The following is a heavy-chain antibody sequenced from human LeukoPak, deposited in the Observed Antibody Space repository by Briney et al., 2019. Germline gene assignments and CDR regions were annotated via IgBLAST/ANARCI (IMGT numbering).Heavy chain of an antibody. V-gene: IGHV3-23*01. J-gene: IGHJ4*02. D-gene: IGHD2-2*01. Sequence: PGGSLRLSCAASGFSFSSYAMSWVRQAPGKGLEWVSVISGSGGSTYYADSVKGRFTISRDNSKNTVYLQMNSLRAEDTALYYCAKARISRTSCYEYWGQATLLTLSS. CDR3: AKARISRTSCYEY. CDR1: GFSFSSYA. CDR2: ISGSGGST.